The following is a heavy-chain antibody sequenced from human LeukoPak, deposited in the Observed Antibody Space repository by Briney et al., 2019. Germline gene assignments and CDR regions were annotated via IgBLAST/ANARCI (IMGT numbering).Heavy chain of an antibody. CDR2: ISGNGGNT. Sequence: PGGSLRLSCAASGFTFSDYAMSWVRQAPGKGLEWVSLISGNGGNTYYADSVKVRLTVSRDNSKNQLYLQMSSLIAEDPAVYYCARRYGSETYYNPLFDYWGQGTLVTVSS. D-gene: IGHD3-10*01. J-gene: IGHJ4*02. V-gene: IGHV3-23*01. CDR3: ARRYGSETYYNPLFDY. CDR1: GFTFSDYA.